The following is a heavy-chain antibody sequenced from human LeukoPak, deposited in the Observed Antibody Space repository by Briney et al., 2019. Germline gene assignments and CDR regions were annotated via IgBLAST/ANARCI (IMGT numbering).Heavy chain of an antibody. CDR1: GYTFTSYG. J-gene: IGHJ5*02. CDR2: ISAYNGNT. CDR3: ARGLEEGYYDSSGWNWFDP. V-gene: IGHV1-18*01. D-gene: IGHD3-22*01. Sequence: GASVKVSCKASGYTFTSYGISWVRQAPGQGLEWMGWISAYNGNTNYAQKLQGRVTMTTDTSTSTAYMELRSLRSDDTAVYYCARGLEEGYYDSSGWNWFDPWGQGTLVTVSS.